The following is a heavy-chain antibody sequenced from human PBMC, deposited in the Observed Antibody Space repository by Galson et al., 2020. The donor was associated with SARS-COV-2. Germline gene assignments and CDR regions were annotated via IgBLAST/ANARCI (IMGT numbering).Heavy chain of an antibody. J-gene: IGHJ4*02. D-gene: IGHD3-10*01. Sequence: GESLKISCAASGFTFSSYSMNWVRQAPGKGLEWVSSISSSSSYIYYADSVKGRFTISRDNAKNSLYLQMNSLRAEDTAVYYCARFDGSGGLLDYWGQGTLVTVSS. V-gene: IGHV3-21*01. CDR3: ARFDGSGGLLDY. CDR2: ISSSSSYI. CDR1: GFTFSSYS.